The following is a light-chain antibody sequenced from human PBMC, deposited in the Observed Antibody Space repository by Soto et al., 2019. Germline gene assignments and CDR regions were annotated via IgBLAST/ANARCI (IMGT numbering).Light chain of an antibody. V-gene: IGLV2-14*01. CDR3: SSYTSSSTLLYV. CDR1: SSDVGGYNS. J-gene: IGLJ1*01. Sequence: QSALTQPASVSGSPGQSITISCTGTSSDVGGYNSVSWYQQHPGKAPKLMIYEVSNRPSGASNRFSGSKSGNTASLTISGLQAEDEAHYYCSSYTSSSTLLYVFGTGTKLTVL. CDR2: EVS.